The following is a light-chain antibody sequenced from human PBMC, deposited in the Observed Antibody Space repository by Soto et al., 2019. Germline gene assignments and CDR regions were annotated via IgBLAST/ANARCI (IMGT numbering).Light chain of an antibody. Sequence: QSVLTQPPSVSGAPGKRVTISCTGGSSNIGAGYDVHWYQQLPGTAPKLLIYGYNNRPSVVPDRFSGSKSGTSASLAITGLQAEDEADYYCQSYDSSLSGVVFGGGTKLTVL. J-gene: IGLJ2*01. V-gene: IGLV1-40*01. CDR1: SSNIGAGYD. CDR2: GYN. CDR3: QSYDSSLSGVV.